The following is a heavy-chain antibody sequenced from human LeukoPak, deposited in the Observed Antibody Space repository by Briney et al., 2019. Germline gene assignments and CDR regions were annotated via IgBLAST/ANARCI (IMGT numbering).Heavy chain of an antibody. D-gene: IGHD6-13*01. Sequence: GWSLSLPRAASGFTVRHYFMYWVRPAPGRGLAGVSGIYSGGSTYYADSVKGRFTISRDNSKNTLYLQMNSLRAEDTAVYYCTKAAPGVHPFDCWGQGTLVTVSS. V-gene: IGHV3-66*01. CDR3: TKAAPGVHPFDC. CDR1: GFTVRHYF. J-gene: IGHJ4*02. CDR2: IYSGGST.